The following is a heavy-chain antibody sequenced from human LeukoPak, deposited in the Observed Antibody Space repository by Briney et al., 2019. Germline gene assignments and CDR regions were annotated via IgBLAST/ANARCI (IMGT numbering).Heavy chain of an antibody. V-gene: IGHV3-66*01. CDR2: IYRGSRT. J-gene: IGHJ4*02. CDR3: AKDHLDYGGNSELDY. D-gene: IGHD4-23*01. Sequence: TGGSLRLSCAASGFTVSSNYMSWVRQAPGKGLEWVSVIYRGSRTYYADSVKGRFTISRDNSKNTLYLQMSSLRAEDTAVYYCAKDHLDYGGNSELDYWGQGTLVTVSS. CDR1: GFTVSSNY.